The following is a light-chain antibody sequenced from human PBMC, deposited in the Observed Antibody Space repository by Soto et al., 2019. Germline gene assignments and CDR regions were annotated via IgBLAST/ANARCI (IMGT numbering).Light chain of an antibody. CDR2: GAF. V-gene: IGKV3-15*01. J-gene: IGKJ1*01. CDR3: QQYNNWPPWT. Sequence: EIVMTQSPATLSVSTGERATLSCRASQSVSGNLAWYQQKPGQAPRLLIYGAFTRATGIPARFSGSGSGTEFTLTINSLQSEDFAVYYCQQYNNWPPWTFGQGTKVEIK. CDR1: QSVSGN.